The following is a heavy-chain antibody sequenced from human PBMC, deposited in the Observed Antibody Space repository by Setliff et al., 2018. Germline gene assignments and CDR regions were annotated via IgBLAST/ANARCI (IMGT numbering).Heavy chain of an antibody. CDR1: GASISSVNL. Sequence: SETLSLTCAVSGASISSVNLWSWVRQPPGKGLEWIGEIYHNESTNLNPSLESRVTLSIDRSKNEFSLNVTSVTAADTAVYYCASLGGATRFMGFDSWGQGILVTVSS. V-gene: IGHV4-4*02. CDR2: IYHNEST. CDR3: ASLGGATRFMGFDS. D-gene: IGHD1-26*01. J-gene: IGHJ4*02.